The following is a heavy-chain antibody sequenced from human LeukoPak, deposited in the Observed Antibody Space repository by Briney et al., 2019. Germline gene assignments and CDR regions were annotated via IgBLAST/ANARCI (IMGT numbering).Heavy chain of an antibody. V-gene: IGHV4-34*01. CDR3: ARGGGAYYYDS. CDR2: INHSGST. J-gene: IGHJ4*02. CDR1: GGSFSGYY. D-gene: IGHD4-23*01. Sequence: SETLSLTCAVYGGSFSGYYWSWIRQPPGKGLEWIGEINHSGSTNYNPSLKSRVTISVDTSKNQFSLKLSSVTAADTAVYYCARGGGAYYYDSWGLGTLVTLSS.